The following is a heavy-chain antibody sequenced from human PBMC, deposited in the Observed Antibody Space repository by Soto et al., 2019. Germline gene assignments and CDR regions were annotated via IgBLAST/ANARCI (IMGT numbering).Heavy chain of an antibody. D-gene: IGHD5-12*01. J-gene: IGHJ4*02. CDR3: ARDIVAPGSFLSFDY. Sequence: VQLVESGGGLVQPGGSLRLSCTASGFAFSSYYMTWVRQAPGKGLEWLANMNQDGNEKYYVDSVKGRFTISRDNAKNSLYLEMNSLRVEDTAMYECARDIVAPGSFLSFDYWGQGSLVTVSS. CDR1: GFAFSSYY. CDR2: MNQDGNEK. V-gene: IGHV3-7*05.